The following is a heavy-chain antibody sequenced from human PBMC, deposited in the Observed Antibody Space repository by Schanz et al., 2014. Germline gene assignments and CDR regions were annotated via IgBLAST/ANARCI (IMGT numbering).Heavy chain of an antibody. V-gene: IGHV3-33*01. Sequence: QVQLAESGGGVVQPGRSLRLSCAASGFAFNNYGMHWVRQAPGKGLEWVAIIWYDGNNKKYADSVKGRFTISRDNFKNTLCLQMNSLRAEDTAAYYCARGGSSGYDFSIYYMDVWGKGTTVNVSS. J-gene: IGHJ6*03. D-gene: IGHD5-12*01. CDR3: ARGGSSGYDFSIYYMDV. CDR1: GFAFNNYG. CDR2: IWYDGNNK.